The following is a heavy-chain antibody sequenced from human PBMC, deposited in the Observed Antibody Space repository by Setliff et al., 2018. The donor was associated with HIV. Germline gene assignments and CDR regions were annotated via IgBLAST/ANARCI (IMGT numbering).Heavy chain of an antibody. Sequence: ASVKVSCKASGYSFTDYYIHWVRQAPGQGLEWMGRINPNIKPNSGGGTNYAQKFQGRVTITRDMSINTAYMELRSLRSDDTAVYYCARDLPTLLSSSWAYWGQGTLVTVSS. CDR2: INPNIKPNSGGGT. J-gene: IGHJ4*02. D-gene: IGHD6-13*01. V-gene: IGHV1-2*06. CDR1: GYSFTDYY. CDR3: ARDLPTLLSSSWAY.